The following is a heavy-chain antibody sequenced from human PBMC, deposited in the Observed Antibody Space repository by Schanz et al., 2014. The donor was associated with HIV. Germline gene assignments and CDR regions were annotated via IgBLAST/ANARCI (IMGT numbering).Heavy chain of an antibody. Sequence: QLVESGGGLIQPVGSLRLSCVFSGFTVSNNHLSWVRQAPGKGLEWVSIIYSAGTTYYTDSVKGRFTISRDNSKNTLYLQMNSLGAEDTAVYYCAKVAIHSSGWLPFDYWGQGTLVTVSS. CDR3: AKVAIHSSGWLPFDY. CDR1: GFTVSNNH. CDR2: IYSAGTT. D-gene: IGHD6-19*01. V-gene: IGHV3-53*01. J-gene: IGHJ4*02.